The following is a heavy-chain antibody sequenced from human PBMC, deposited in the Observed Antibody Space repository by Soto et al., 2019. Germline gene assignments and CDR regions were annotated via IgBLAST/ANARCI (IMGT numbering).Heavy chain of an antibody. CDR1: GYIFTNFG. D-gene: IGHD6-6*01. CDR3: AKEPMRSIGLDGVD. Sequence: GASVKVSCKASGYIFTNFGITWVRQAPGQGLEWMGWISPYNGDTIYAQNLQGRVTMTTDASTTTVYMELGSLRSDDTAVYYCAKEPMRSIGLDGVDWGQGTQVTVS. V-gene: IGHV1-18*01. CDR2: ISPYNGDT. J-gene: IGHJ4*02.